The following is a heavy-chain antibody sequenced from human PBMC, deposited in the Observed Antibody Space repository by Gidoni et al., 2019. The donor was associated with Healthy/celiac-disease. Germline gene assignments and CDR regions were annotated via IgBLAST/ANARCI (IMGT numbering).Heavy chain of an antibody. CDR3: AKDYYDSSGYLDAFDI. CDR1: GFTFSRYA. D-gene: IGHD3-22*01. V-gene: IGHV3-23*01. Sequence: EVQLLESGGGLVQPGGSLRLSCAASGFTFSRYAMSWVRQAPGKGLEWVSAISGSGGSTYYADSVKGRFTISRDNSKNTLYLQMNSLRAEDTAVYYCAKDYYDSSGYLDAFDIWGQGTMVTVSS. CDR2: ISGSGGST. J-gene: IGHJ3*02.